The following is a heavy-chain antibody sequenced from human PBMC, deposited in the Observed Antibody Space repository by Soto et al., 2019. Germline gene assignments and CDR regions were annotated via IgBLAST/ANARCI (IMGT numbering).Heavy chain of an antibody. CDR3: ARERAEMIVVATGYWFDP. V-gene: IGHV3-21*01. Sequence: GGSLRLSCAASGFTFSSYSMNWVRQAPGKGLEWVSSISSSSSYIYYADSVKGRFTISRDNAKNSLYLQMNRRRAEDTAVYYCARERAEMIVVATGYWFDPWGQGALVTVSS. D-gene: IGHD3-22*01. J-gene: IGHJ5*02. CDR1: GFTFSSYS. CDR2: ISSSSSYI.